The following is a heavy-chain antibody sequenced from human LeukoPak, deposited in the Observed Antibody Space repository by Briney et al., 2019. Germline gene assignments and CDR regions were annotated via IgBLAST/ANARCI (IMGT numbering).Heavy chain of an antibody. CDR2: ISPSGGDT. D-gene: IGHD4-17*01. CDR3: ARGDDYEGYYYYGMDV. J-gene: IGHJ6*02. CDR1: GFTFSSYA. Sequence: PGGSLRLSCAASGFTFSSYAMTWVRQAPGEGLECVSSISPSGGDTYYADSVQGRFSVSRDDSKNTLYLQMNSLRAEDTAVYYCARGDDYEGYYYYGMDVWGQGTTVTVSS. V-gene: IGHV3-23*01.